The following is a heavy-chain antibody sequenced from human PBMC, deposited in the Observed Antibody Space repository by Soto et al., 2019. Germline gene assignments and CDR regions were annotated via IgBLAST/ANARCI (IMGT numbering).Heavy chain of an antibody. J-gene: IGHJ6*02. D-gene: IGHD2-2*01. Sequence: GGSLRLSCAASGFTFSRYSMNWVRQAPGKGLEWVSSVSSSSSHIYYADSVKGRFTISRDNADNSLYLQMKSLRADDKAVYLCARGISDYVVVVPAASDVWGHGNTVSVSS. CDR3: ARGISDYVVVVPAASDV. V-gene: IGHV3-21*01. CDR2: VSSSSSHI. CDR1: GFTFSRYS.